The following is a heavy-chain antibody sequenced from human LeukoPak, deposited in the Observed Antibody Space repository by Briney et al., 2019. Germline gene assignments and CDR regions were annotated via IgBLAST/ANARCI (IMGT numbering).Heavy chain of an antibody. CDR1: GFTFSSYG. J-gene: IGHJ4*02. V-gene: IGHV3-33*01. CDR2: IWYDGSNK. Sequence: GGSLRLSCAASGFTFSSYGMHWVRQAPGKGPEWVAAIWYDGSNKYYADSVKGRFTISRDNSKNALYLQMNSLRGEDTAVYYCVREYSSGWYGGYWGQGTLVTVSS. D-gene: IGHD6-19*01. CDR3: VREYSSGWYGGY.